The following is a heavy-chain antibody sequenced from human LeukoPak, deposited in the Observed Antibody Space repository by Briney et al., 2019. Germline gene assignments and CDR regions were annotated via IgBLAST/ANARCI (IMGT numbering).Heavy chain of an antibody. D-gene: IGHD3-9*01. V-gene: IGHV3-23*01. CDR3: AKGKSITIFYGMNV. Sequence: GGSLRLSCAASGFTFSSYAMSWVRQAPGKGLEWVSAISGSGGSTYYADSVKGRFTISRDNAKNSLYLQMNSLRAEDTALYYCAKGKSITIFYGMNVWGQGTTVTVSS. J-gene: IGHJ6*02. CDR1: GFTFSSYA. CDR2: ISGSGGST.